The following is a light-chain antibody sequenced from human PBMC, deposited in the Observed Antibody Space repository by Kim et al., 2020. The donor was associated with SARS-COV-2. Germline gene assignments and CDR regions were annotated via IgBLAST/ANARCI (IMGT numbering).Light chain of an antibody. CDR2: AAS. Sequence: SVGDRFTISCRASLSINTYLNWYQQKLGKAPQLLIYAASTLQSGVPSRFSGSGSGTYFTLTISSMQPEDFATYYCQRRYSTPPYIFGQGTKLEI. V-gene: IGKV1-39*01. CDR3: QRRYSTPPYI. CDR1: LSINTY. J-gene: IGKJ2*01.